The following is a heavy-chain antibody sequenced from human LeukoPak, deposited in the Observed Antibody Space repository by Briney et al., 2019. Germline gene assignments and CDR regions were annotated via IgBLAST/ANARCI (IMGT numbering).Heavy chain of an antibody. V-gene: IGHV3-30*18. Sequence: GRSLRLSCAASGFTFSSYGMHWVRQAPGKGLEWVAVISYDGSNQYYADSVKGRFTISRDNSKNTLHLQMNSLRAEDTAVCYCAKDSQYSSTWGSYVWGKRTTVTVSS. CDR1: GFTFSSYG. CDR2: ISYDGSNQ. D-gene: IGHD6-13*01. CDR3: AKDSQYSSTWGSYV. J-gene: IGHJ6*04.